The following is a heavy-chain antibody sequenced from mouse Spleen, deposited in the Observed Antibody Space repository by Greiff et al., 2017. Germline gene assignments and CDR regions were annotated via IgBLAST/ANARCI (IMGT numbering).Heavy chain of an antibody. Sequence: QVQLKQPGAELVKPGASVKMSCKASGYTFTSYWITWVKQRPGQGLEWIGDIYPGSGSTNYNEKFKSKATLTVDTSSSTAYMQLSSLTSEDSAVYYCAVYDGYYAWFAYWGQGTLVTVSA. CDR2: IYPGSGST. CDR3: AVYDGYYAWFAY. CDR1: GYTFTSYW. J-gene: IGHJ3*01. D-gene: IGHD2-3*01. V-gene: IGHV1-55*01.